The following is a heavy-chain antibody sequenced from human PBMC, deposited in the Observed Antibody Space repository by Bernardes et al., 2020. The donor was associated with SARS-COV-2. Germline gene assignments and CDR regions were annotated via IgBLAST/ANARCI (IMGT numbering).Heavy chain of an antibody. CDR3: ARGFDY. CDR2: LYYTGRT. J-gene: IGHJ4*02. CDR1: GGSIRASY. V-gene: IGHV4-59*01. Sequence: SETLSLTCTVSGGSIRASYWSWFRQPPGTGLEWIGYLYYTGRTNYNPSLQSRVTISVDTSKNQFSLKLSSVTAADTAVYYCARGFDYWGQGILVTVSS.